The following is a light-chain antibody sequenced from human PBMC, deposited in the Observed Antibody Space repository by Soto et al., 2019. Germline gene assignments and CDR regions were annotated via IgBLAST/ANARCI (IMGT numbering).Light chain of an antibody. CDR3: QQYNNWPRT. J-gene: IGKJ2*01. CDR1: QSVSSS. Sequence: EIVMTQSPATLSVSPGERATLSCRASQSVSSSLAWSQQKPGQAPRLLIYGASTRATGIPARFSGSGSGTEFTLTISSLQSEDFAVYYCQQYNNWPRTFGQGTKLEIK. CDR2: GAS. V-gene: IGKV3-15*01.